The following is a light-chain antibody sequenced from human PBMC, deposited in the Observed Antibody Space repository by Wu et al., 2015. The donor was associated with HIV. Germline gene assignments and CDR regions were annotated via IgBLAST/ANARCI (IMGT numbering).Light chain of an antibody. J-gene: IGKJ1*01. CDR2: GVS. V-gene: IGKV3-20*01. CDR3: HQYGSSPQT. CDR1: QDVSSTY. Sequence: GERATVSLPGPLQDVSSTYLGWYQQKPGQAPRLLIYGVSSRATGIPDRFSGSGSGTDFTLTISRLEPEDFAVYYCHQYGSSPQTFGQGTKVEIK.